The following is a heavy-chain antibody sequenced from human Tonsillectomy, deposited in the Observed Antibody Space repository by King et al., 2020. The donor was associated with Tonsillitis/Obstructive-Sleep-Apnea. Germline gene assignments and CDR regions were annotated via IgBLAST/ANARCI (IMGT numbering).Heavy chain of an antibody. CDR1: GYSFTSYW. CDR3: ARGDCRSTSCYPGRY. D-gene: IGHD2-2*01. V-gene: IGHV5-51*01. CDR2: IYPGDSDT. J-gene: IGHJ4*02. Sequence: QLVQSGAEVKKPGESLKISCKGSGYSFTSYWIGWVRQMPGKGLEWMGIIYPGDSDTRYGPSFQGQVTISADKSISTAYLQGSSLKASDTAMYYCARGDCRSTSCYPGRYWGEGTLVTVSS.